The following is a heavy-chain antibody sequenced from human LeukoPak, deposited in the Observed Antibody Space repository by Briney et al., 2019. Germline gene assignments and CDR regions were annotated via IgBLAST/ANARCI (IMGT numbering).Heavy chain of an antibody. CDR3: AKTTVGYSSGRFPGWPADY. CDR1: GFAFGSYA. CDR2: IFGSGGSA. J-gene: IGHJ4*02. Sequence: GGSLRLSCTASGFAFGSYAMYWVRQAPGKGLEWVSGIFGSGGSAHYADSVKGRFTISRDNSKKTVYLEMNSLGVEDTAVYYCAKTTVGYSSGRFPGWPADYWGQGTLVTVSS. D-gene: IGHD2-15*01. V-gene: IGHV3-23*01.